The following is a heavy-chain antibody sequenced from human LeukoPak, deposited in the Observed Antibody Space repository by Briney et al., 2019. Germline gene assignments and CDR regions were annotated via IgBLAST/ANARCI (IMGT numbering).Heavy chain of an antibody. CDR3: VRGWAPRGEKSSFAS. Sequence: SETLSPTCTVSGASINSDYWTWVRQVAGKGLEWIGRIFASGSTNYNPYLRSRITMSVDTSKNQFSLDLSSVTDADTGVYYCVRGWAPRGEKSSFASWGQGTLVTVSS. V-gene: IGHV4-4*07. CDR2: IFASGST. J-gene: IGHJ4*02. CDR1: GASINSDY. D-gene: IGHD3-10*01.